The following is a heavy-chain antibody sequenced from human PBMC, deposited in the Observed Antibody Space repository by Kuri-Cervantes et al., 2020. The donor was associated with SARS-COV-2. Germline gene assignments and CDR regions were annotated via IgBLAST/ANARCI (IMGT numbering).Heavy chain of an antibody. Sequence: ASVKVSCKASGYTFTGYYMHWVRQAPGQGLEWMGWINPNSGGTNYAQKFQGRVTMTRDTPISTAYMELSRLRSDDTAVYYCARGGRILWSENYYYYYMDVWGKGTTVTVSS. CDR2: INPNSGGT. J-gene: IGHJ6*03. CDR3: ARGGRILWSENYYYYYMDV. D-gene: IGHD2-21*01. V-gene: IGHV1-2*02. CDR1: GYTFTGYY.